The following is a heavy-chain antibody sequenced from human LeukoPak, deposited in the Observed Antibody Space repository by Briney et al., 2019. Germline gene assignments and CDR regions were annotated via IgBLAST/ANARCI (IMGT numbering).Heavy chain of an antibody. D-gene: IGHD3-22*01. J-gene: IGHJ4*02. V-gene: IGHV4-39*07. CDR2: IYYSGST. Sequence: SETLSLTCTVSGGSISSSSYYWGWIRQPPGKGLEWIGSIYYSGSTYYNPSLKSRVTISVDTSKNQFSLKLSSVTAADTAVYYCARYYDSSGPDYWGQGTLVTVSS. CDR3: ARYYDSSGPDY. CDR1: GGSISSSSYY.